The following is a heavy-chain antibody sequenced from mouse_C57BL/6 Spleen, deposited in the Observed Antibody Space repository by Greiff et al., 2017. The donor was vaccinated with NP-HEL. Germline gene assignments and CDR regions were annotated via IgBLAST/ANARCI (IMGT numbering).Heavy chain of an antibody. CDR2: INPNNGGT. D-gene: IGHD1-1*01. J-gene: IGHJ4*01. Sequence: EVQLQQSGPELVKPGASVKMSCKASGYTFTDYNMHWVKQSHGKSLEWIGYINPNNGGTSYNQKFKGKATLTVNKSSSTAYMELRSLTSEDSAVYYCARATTVVGDAMDYWGQGTSVTVSS. CDR1: GYTFTDYN. CDR3: ARATTVVGDAMDY. V-gene: IGHV1-22*01.